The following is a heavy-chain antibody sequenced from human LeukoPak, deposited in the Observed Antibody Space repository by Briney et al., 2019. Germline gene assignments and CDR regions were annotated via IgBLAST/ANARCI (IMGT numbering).Heavy chain of an antibody. CDR3: ARYCTFRTCSGTKFDA. CDR2: IKSDGSEI. Sequence: GGSLRLSCAASGFTFDDYGMSWVRQAPGKGLEWLATIKSDGSEIYYLDSVKGRFTISRDNAKNSLYLQMNSLRAEDSAVYYCARYCTFRTCSGTKFDAWGQGTLVTVSS. D-gene: IGHD1-1*01. CDR1: GFTFDDYG. V-gene: IGHV3-7*01. J-gene: IGHJ5*02.